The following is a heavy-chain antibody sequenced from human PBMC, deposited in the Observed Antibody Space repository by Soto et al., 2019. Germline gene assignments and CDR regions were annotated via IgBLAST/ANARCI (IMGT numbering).Heavy chain of an antibody. J-gene: IGHJ3*02. V-gene: IGHV4-4*02. CDR1: GGSISSSNS. CDR2: IYHSGST. D-gene: IGHD3-9*01. CDR3: ARGTGRYFDWFPSDAFDI. Sequence: SETLSLTCAVSGGSISSSNSCSWVRQPPGKGLEWIGEIYHSGSTNYNPSLKSRVTISVDKSKNQFSLKLSSVTAADTAVYYCARGTGRYFDWFPSDAFDIWGQGTMVTVSS.